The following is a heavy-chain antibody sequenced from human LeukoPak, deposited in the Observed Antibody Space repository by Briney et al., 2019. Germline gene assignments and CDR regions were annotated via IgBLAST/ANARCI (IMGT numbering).Heavy chain of an antibody. V-gene: IGHV3-33*06. CDR1: GFTFNHYG. CDR3: AKDAQRGFDYSNSLEY. J-gene: IGHJ4*02. Sequence: PGGSLRLSCAAAGFTFNHYGMHWVGQAPGKGLEWVAVIWSDGTNQYYADSVKGRLTISRDDSGNTVYLQMNSLRPEDTGVYYCAKDAQRGFDYSNSLEYWGQGTPVTVST. D-gene: IGHD4-11*01. CDR2: IWSDGTNQ.